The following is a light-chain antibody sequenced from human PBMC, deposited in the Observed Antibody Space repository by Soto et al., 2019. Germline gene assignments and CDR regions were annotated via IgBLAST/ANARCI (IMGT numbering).Light chain of an antibody. CDR2: KAS. J-gene: IGKJ3*01. CDR1: QSISSW. Sequence: DIQMTQSPSTLSASVGDRVTITCRASQSISSWLSWYKQKPGKAPKLLIYKASSLESGVPSRFSGSVSGAEFTLTISMLQPDDFATDYCHQYNSYPFTFGPGTKVDIK. V-gene: IGKV1-5*03. CDR3: HQYNSYPFT.